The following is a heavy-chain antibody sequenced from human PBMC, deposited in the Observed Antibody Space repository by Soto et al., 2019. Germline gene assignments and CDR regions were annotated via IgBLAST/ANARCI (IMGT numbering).Heavy chain of an antibody. CDR2: IWYDGSNK. V-gene: IGHV3-33*08. CDR3: ARDHYDYVWGSYRFDY. Sequence: GGSMRLPCAASGFTFSSYGMRRVRQAPGKGLEWVAVIWYDGSNKYYADSVKGRFTISRDNSKNTLYLQMNSLRAEDTAVYYCARDHYDYVWGSYRFDYWGQGTLVTVSS. D-gene: IGHD3-16*02. J-gene: IGHJ4*02. CDR1: GFTFSSYG.